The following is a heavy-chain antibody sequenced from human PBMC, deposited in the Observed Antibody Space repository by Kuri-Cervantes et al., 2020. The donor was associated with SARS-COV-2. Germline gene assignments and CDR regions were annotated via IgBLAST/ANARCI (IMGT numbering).Heavy chain of an antibody. CDR2: STPFNGNT. CDR3: ARSGPGAISREDGALDI. Sequence: SVQVSCKACGGTFSDYGTSWVRQAPGQAPEWMGWSTPFNGNTKYAQKFQDRVTITRDRSMNTAYMELSSLRSEDTAMYYCARSGPGAISREDGALDIWGKGTMVTVS. CDR1: GGTFSDYGT. V-gene: IGHV1-45*02. J-gene: IGHJ3*02. D-gene: IGHD4/OR15-4a*01.